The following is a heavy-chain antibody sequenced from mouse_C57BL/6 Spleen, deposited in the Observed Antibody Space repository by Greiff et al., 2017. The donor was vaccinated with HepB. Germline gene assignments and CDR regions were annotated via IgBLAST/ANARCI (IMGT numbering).Heavy chain of an antibody. CDR2: IYPGGGYT. Sequence: QVQLKESGAELVRPGPSVKMSCKASGYTFTNYWIGWAKQRPGHGLEWIGDIYPGGGYTNYNEKFKGKATLTADKSSSTAYMQFSSLTSEDSAIYYCASNYGRYWGQGTTLTVSS. CDR3: ASNYGRY. J-gene: IGHJ2*01. V-gene: IGHV1-63*01. D-gene: IGHD1-1*01. CDR1: GYTFTNYW.